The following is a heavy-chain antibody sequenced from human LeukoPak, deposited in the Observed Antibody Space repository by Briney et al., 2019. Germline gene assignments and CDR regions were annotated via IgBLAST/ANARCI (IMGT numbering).Heavy chain of an antibody. CDR2: IYYSGST. V-gene: IGHV4-59*12. D-gene: IGHD2-8*01. Sequence: PSETLSLTCTVSGGSISSYYWSWIRQPPGKGLEWIGYIYYSGSTNYNPSLKSRVTISVDTSKNQFSLKLSSVTAADTAVYYCARAGKENIVLMVYARRTFDYWGQGTLVTVSS. CDR3: ARAGKENIVLMVYARRTFDY. J-gene: IGHJ4*02. CDR1: GGSISSYY.